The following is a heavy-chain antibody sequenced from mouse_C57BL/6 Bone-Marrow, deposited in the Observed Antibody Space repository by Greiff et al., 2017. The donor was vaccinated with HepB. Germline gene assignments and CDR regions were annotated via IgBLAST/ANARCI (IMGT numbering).Heavy chain of an antibody. V-gene: IGHV1-81*01. CDR2: IYPRSGNT. D-gene: IGHD2-4*01. CDR3: ARFDDYDSFDY. J-gene: IGHJ2*01. Sequence: QVHVKQSGAELARPGASVKLSCKASGYTFTSYGISWVKQRTGQGLEWIGEIYPRSGNTYYNEKFKGKATLTADKSSSTAYMELRSLTSEDSAVYFCARFDDYDSFDYWGQGTTLTVSS. CDR1: GYTFTSYG.